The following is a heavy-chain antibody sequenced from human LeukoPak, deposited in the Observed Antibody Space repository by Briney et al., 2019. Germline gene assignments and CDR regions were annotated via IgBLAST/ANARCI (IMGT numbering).Heavy chain of an antibody. V-gene: IGHV4-39*07. J-gene: IGHJ6*03. D-gene: IGHD2-21*02. CDR3: ARIYCGGDCRGYYYHYYMDV. Sequence: PSETLSLTCTVSGGSISSSSYYWGWIRQPPGKGLEWIGSIYHSGSTYYNPSLKSRVTISVDTSKNQFSLKLSSVTAADTAVYYCARIYCGGDCRGYYYHYYMDVWGKGTTVTISS. CDR1: GGSISSSSYY. CDR2: IYHSGST.